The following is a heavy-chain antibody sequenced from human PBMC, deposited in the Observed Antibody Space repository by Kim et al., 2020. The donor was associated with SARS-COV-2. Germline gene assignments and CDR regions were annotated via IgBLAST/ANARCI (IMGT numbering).Heavy chain of an antibody. Sequence: TGYAASVKGRFTISRDNAKNSLYLQMNSLRAEDTALYHCASNYGEGAFDIWGQGTMVTVSS. CDR3: ASNYGEGAFDI. D-gene: IGHD4-17*01. V-gene: IGHV3-20*01. J-gene: IGHJ3*02. CDR2: T.